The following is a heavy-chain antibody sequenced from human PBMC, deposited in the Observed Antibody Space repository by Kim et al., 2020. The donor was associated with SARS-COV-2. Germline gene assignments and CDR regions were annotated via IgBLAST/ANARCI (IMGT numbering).Heavy chain of an antibody. D-gene: IGHD6-19*01. V-gene: IGHV3-21*01. Sequence: GGSLRLSCAASGFTFSSYSMNWVRQAPGKGLEWVSSISSSSSYIYYADSVKGRFTISRDNAKNSLYLQMNSLRAEDTAVYYCARKAVAGSVEIFGYWGQGTLVTVSS. CDR2: ISSSSSYI. CDR1: GFTFSSYS. CDR3: ARKAVAGSVEIFGY. J-gene: IGHJ4*02.